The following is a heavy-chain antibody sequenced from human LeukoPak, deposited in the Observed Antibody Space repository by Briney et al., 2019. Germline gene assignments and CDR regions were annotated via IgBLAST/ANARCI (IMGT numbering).Heavy chain of an antibody. CDR2: IYPGDADT. CDR1: GYSFSSYW. Sequence: GEALKISCKGSGYSFSSYWIGWVRQMPGKSLEWMGVIYPGDADTKYSQSFKGKVTISADKSISPAYLQWSSLKASDTAMYYCARHCRDYDFWSGYYTGWGYYYMDVWGKGTTVTVSS. V-gene: IGHV5-51*01. J-gene: IGHJ6*03. D-gene: IGHD3-3*01. CDR3: ARHCRDYDFWSGYYTGWGYYYMDV.